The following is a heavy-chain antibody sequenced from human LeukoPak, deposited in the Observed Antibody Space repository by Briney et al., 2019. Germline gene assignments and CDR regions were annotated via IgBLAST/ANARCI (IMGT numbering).Heavy chain of an antibody. D-gene: IGHD5-18*01. CDR2: IRGSGGST. J-gene: IGHJ4*02. CDR1: GFTFSSYA. CDR3: AKSRHTAMVSY. V-gene: IGHV3-23*01. Sequence: GGSLRLSCAASGFTFSSYAMSWVRQAPGKGLEWVSAIRGSGGSTYYADSVKGRFTISRDNSKNTLYLQMNSLRAEDSAVYYCAKSRHTAMVSYWGQGTLVTVSS.